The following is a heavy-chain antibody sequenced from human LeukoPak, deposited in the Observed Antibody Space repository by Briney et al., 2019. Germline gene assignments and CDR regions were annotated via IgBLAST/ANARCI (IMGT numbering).Heavy chain of an antibody. D-gene: IGHD5-18*01. Sequence: SETLSLTCTVSGGSISSHYWSWIRQPPGKGLEWIGYIYYSGSTNYNPSLKSRVTISVDTSKNQFSLKLSSVTAADTAVYYCARGYPNIGYWGQGTLVTVSS. V-gene: IGHV4-59*08. CDR3: ARGYPNIGY. J-gene: IGHJ4*02. CDR1: GGSISSHY. CDR2: IYYSGST.